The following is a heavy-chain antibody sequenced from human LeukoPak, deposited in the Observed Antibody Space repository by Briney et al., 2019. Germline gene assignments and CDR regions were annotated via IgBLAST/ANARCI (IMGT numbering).Heavy chain of an antibody. D-gene: IGHD3-9*01. J-gene: IGHJ6*02. Sequence: PSETLSLTCTVSGDSVSSTTSYWGWIRQPPGKGLQWIGSIHYGGYTDYSPYLKRRLTISVDTSKHQFSLNLSSVTAADTAVYYCARGIHYNILTGGMDVWGQGTTVIVSS. CDR3: ARGIHYNILTGGMDV. CDR1: GDSVSSTTSY. V-gene: IGHV4-39*01. CDR2: IHYGGYT.